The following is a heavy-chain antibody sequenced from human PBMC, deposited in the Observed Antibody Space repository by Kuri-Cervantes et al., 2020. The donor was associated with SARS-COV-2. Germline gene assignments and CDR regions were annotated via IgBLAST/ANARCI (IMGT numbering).Heavy chain of an antibody. CDR2: ISAYNGNT. J-gene: IGHJ4*02. CDR3: ARTSYYDFWSGYLPDFDY. V-gene: IGHV1-18*04. D-gene: IGHD3-3*01. CDR1: GYTFTGYY. Sequence: ASVKVSCKASGYTFTGYYMHWVRQAPGQGLEWMGWISAYNGNTNYAQKLQGRVTMTTDTSTSTAYMELRSLRSDDTAVYYCARTSYYDFWSGYLPDFDYWGQGTLVTVSS.